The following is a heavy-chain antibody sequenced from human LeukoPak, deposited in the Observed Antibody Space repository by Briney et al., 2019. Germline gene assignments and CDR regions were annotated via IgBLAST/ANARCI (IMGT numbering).Heavy chain of an antibody. V-gene: IGHV3-30-3*01. CDR3: ARDISGSYTVDY. CDR1: GFTFSSHA. Sequence: GGSLRLSCAASGFTFSSHAMHWVRQAPGKGLDWVAVIQYDGSTKYYADSVKGRFTISRDNSRNTLDLQMNSLRAEDTAIYYCARDISGSYTVDYWGQGILVTVSS. D-gene: IGHD1-26*01. CDR2: IQYDGSTK. J-gene: IGHJ4*02.